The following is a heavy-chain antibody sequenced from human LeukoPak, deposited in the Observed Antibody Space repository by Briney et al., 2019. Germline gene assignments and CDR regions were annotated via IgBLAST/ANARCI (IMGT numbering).Heavy chain of an antibody. Sequence: SETLSLTCTVSGGSISPYYWTWIRQPLGRGPEWIGNIYYGGRTNYNPSLKSRVTISVDTSKNQFSLKLSPVTAADTAVYYCARDLENSYGPSLGYWGHGTLVTVSS. D-gene: IGHD5-18*01. CDR3: ARDLENSYGPSLGY. CDR1: GGSISPYY. J-gene: IGHJ4*01. V-gene: IGHV4-59*01. CDR2: IYYGGRT.